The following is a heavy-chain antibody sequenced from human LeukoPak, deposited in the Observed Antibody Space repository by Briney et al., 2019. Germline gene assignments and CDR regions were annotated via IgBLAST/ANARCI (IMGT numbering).Heavy chain of an antibody. D-gene: IGHD4-23*01. V-gene: IGHV1-24*01. CDR1: GYTLNELS. CDR2: FDPADGET. Sequence: ASVKVSCKVSGYTLNELSMHWVRQAPGKGLEWMGGFDPADGETVYAHRFQGRLTMTEDTSTNTGYMELTSLRSEDKGVYYCAADGGGLSSVVTPRSSPFDYWGQGTLVTVSS. J-gene: IGHJ4*02. CDR3: AADGGGLSSVVTPRSSPFDY.